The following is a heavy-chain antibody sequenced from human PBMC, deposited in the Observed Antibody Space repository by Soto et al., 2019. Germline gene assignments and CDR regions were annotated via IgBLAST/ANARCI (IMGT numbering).Heavy chain of an antibody. CDR1: GFTLSDNW. CDR2: IEDGGSER. Sequence: EVHLVEAGGGLVQPGESLRLSCATSGFTLSDNWMSWVRQAPGKGLEWVANIEDGGSERCYADSVKGRFTIFRDTAKNSQYLQMNGLRAEDKAMYYCTRNDYWGQGTLVTVSS. CDR3: TRNDY. J-gene: IGHJ4*02. V-gene: IGHV3-7*01.